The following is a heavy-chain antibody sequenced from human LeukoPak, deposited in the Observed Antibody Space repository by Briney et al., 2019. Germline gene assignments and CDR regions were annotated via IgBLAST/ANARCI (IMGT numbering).Heavy chain of an antibody. CDR2: INSDGSST. V-gene: IGHV3-74*01. J-gene: IGHJ1*01. Sequence: GGSLRLSCAASGFTFSSYWMHWVRHAPGKGLVWVSRINSDGSSTTYADSVQGRFTISRDNTKNSLYLQMNSLRLDDTAVYYCARGVSNWGQGTLVTVSS. CDR3: ARGVSN. CDR1: GFTFSSYW.